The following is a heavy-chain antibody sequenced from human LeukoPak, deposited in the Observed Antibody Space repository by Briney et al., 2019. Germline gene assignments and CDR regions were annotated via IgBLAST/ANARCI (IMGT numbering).Heavy chain of an antibody. J-gene: IGHJ4*02. D-gene: IGHD6-13*01. V-gene: IGHV1-2*06. Sequence: ASVKVSCKASGYTFTGYYMHWVRQAPGQGLQWMGRINPNSGGTNYAQKFQGRVTMTRDTSISTAYMELSRLRSDDTAVYYCARDSKGRSIAAAGDYWGQGTLVTVSS. CDR2: INPNSGGT. CDR1: GYTFTGYY. CDR3: ARDSKGRSIAAAGDY.